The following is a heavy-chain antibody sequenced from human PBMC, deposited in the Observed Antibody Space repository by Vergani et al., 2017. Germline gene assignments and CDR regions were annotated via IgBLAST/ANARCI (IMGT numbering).Heavy chain of an antibody. D-gene: IGHD3-10*01. J-gene: IGHJ4*02. Sequence: QVHLQQRGAGVLKPSETLSLTCGVIGGSLSGYFWSWIRQSPGRGLAWIGEITAIGSAKYSPSATSRVTISVDTPRGEFTLTVTSVTAADTGLYFCASRRPRLNLGSKSNAGTFDSWGQGTLVTVSS. V-gene: IGHV4-34*02. CDR2: ITAIGSA. CDR1: GGSLSGYF. CDR3: ASRRPRLNLGSKSNAGTFDS.